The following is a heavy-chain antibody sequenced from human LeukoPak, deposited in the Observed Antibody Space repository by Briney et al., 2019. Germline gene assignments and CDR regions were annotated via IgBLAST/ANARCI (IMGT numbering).Heavy chain of an antibody. D-gene: IGHD5-18*01. CDR1: GFTFDDFA. CDR2: ISWNSGDV. CDR3: AKLYGYSYGYIDF. J-gene: IGHJ4*02. V-gene: IGHV3-9*01. Sequence: GGSLRLSYAASGFTFDDFALHWVRQAPGKGLEWVSGISWNSGDVGYADSVKGRFTISRDNAKNSLYLQMNSLRAEDTALYYCAKLYGYSYGYIDFWGQGTLVTVSS.